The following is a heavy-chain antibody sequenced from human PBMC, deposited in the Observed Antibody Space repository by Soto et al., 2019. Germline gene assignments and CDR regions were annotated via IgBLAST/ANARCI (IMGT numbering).Heavy chain of an antibody. V-gene: IGHV3-23*04. CDR1: GVTFSNYA. J-gene: IGHJ5*02. CDR3: AVGRRKTSGSNTWFDP. Sequence: EGQLAESGGGLAKPGGSLRLSCAASGVTFSNYAMNWVRQAPGKGLEWVSTISDTGGGTFYADSVRGRFTISRDNSNNTLYLQMHSLRADDTAVYFCAVGRRKTSGSNTWFDPWGRGTQVTVSS. CDR2: ISDTGGGT. D-gene: IGHD1-26*01.